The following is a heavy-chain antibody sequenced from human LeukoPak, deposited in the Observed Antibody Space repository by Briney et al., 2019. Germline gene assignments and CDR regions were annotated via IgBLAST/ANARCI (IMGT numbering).Heavy chain of an antibody. V-gene: IGHV1-18*01. CDR1: GYTFTNYG. D-gene: IGHD6-6*01. Sequence: ASVKVSCKASGYTFTNYGISWVRQAPGQGLEWMGWISAYNGNTNYAQNLQGRVTMTTDISTTTAYMELRSLRSDDTAVYYCARDSSSSSNWFDPWGQGTLVTVSS. CDR2: ISAYNGNT. J-gene: IGHJ5*02. CDR3: ARDSSSSSNWFDP.